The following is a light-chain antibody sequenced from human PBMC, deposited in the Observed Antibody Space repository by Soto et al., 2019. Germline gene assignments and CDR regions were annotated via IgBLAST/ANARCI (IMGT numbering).Light chain of an antibody. V-gene: IGKV1-5*03. CDR2: KAS. J-gene: IGKJ1*01. Sequence: DIQMTQSPSTLSGSVGDRVTITCRASQTISSWLAWYQQKPGKAPKLLIYKASTLKSGVPSRFSGSGSGTHFTLTITSLQPDDSATYYCQQYNSYSATFGQGTKVDI. CDR1: QTISSW. CDR3: QQYNSYSAT.